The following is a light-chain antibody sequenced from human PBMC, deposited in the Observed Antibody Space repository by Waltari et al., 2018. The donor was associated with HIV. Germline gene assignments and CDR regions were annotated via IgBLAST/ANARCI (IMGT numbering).Light chain of an antibody. CDR1: SRDVGAYNY. CDR3: TSYTRSNTVV. V-gene: IGLV2-14*03. J-gene: IGLJ2*01. CDR2: NVS. Sequence: QSALPQPASVSGSPGQSITISCTGTSRDVGAYNYVSWYQQHPGKAPKLIIYNVSKRPSGVSNRFSGSKSGNTASLTISGRQAEDEASYYCTSYTRSNTVVFGGGTKLTVL.